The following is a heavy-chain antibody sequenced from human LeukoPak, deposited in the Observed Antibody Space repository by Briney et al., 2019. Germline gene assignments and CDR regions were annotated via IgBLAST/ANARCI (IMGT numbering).Heavy chain of an antibody. D-gene: IGHD3-10*01. V-gene: IGHV1-69*01. Sequence: GASVKVSCKASGGTFSSYAISWVRQAPGQGLEWMGGIIPIFGTANYAQKFQGRVTITADESTSTAYMELSSLRSEDTAVYYCARVLYYYGLGNYPPHYYYYMDVWGKGTTVTISS. CDR2: IIPIFGTA. CDR3: ARVLYYYGLGNYPPHYYYYMDV. CDR1: GGTFSSYA. J-gene: IGHJ6*03.